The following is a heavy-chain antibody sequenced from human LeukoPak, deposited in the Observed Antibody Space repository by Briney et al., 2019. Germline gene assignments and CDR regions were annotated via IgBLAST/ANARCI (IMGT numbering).Heavy chain of an antibody. D-gene: IGHD1-26*01. V-gene: IGHV3-53*01. Sequence: GGSLRLSCAVSGLTVSNNYMSWVRQAPGKGLEWVSVIYSGGSTYYADSVKGRFTISRDNSKNTVYLQMNSLRDEDTAVYYCVRGGATFENWGQGTLVTVSS. CDR3: VRGGATFEN. CDR1: GLTVSNNY. CDR2: IYSGGST. J-gene: IGHJ4*02.